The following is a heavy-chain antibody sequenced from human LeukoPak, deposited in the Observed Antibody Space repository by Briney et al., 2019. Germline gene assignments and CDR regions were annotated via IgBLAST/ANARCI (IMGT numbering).Heavy chain of an antibody. CDR2: IYTSGST. Sequence: PSETLSLTCTVSGGSISSGSYYWSWIRQPAGKGLEWIGRIYTSGSTNYNPSLKSRVTISVDTSKNQFSLKLSSVTAADTAVYYCAREIVVVPAAMEPIHAFDIWGQGTMVTVSS. CDR1: GGSISSGSYY. V-gene: IGHV4-61*02. CDR3: AREIVVVPAAMEPIHAFDI. J-gene: IGHJ3*02. D-gene: IGHD2-2*01.